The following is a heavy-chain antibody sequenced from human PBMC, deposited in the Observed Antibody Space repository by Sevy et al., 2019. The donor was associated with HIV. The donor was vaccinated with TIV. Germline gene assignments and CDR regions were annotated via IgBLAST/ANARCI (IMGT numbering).Heavy chain of an antibody. CDR3: ARHLGYYDSGTYYDYFDY. Sequence: GESLKISCKGSGYSFTTYWITWVRQMPGKGLEWMGRIDPSDSYTNYSPSFQGHVTISADKPISTVYLQWSSLKASDTAMYYCARHLGYYDSGTYYDYFDYWGQGTLVTVSS. V-gene: IGHV5-10-1*01. J-gene: IGHJ4*02. CDR1: GYSFTTYW. D-gene: IGHD3-10*01. CDR2: IDPSDSYT.